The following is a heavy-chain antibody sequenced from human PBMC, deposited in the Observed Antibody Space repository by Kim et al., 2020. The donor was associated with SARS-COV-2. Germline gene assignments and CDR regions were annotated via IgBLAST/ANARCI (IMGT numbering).Heavy chain of an antibody. J-gene: IGHJ3*02. D-gene: IGHD3-3*01. CDR2: IYYSGST. CDR3: ARPSYYDFWSGYYTDDAFDI. V-gene: IGHV4-39*01. CDR1: GGSISSSSYY. Sequence: SETLSLTCTVSGGSISSSSYYWGWIRQPPGKGLEWIGSIYYSGSTYYNPSLKSRVTISVDTSKNQFSLKLSSVTAADTAVYYCARPSYYDFWSGYYTDDAFDIWGQGTMVTVSS.